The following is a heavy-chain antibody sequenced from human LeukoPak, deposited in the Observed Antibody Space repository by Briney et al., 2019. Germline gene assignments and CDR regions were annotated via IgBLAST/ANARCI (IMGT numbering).Heavy chain of an antibody. CDR2: IYHNGNSNSTST. Sequence: PSETLSLTCTVSGGSISHYYWHWIRQSPGKGLEWIGYIYHNGNSNSTSTNYNPSLKSRVTMSLDTSKKQFSLKLSSVTAADTAVYYCARTSKWWNQLGRGDYFDYWGQGTLVTVSS. V-gene: IGHV4-59*08. CDR3: ARTSKWWNQLGRGDYFDY. CDR1: GGSISHYY. D-gene: IGHD7-27*01. J-gene: IGHJ4*02.